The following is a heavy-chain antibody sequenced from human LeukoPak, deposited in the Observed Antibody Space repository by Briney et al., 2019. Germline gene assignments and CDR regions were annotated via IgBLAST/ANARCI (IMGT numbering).Heavy chain of an antibody. CDR3: ARGRDGYNPDFDY. J-gene: IGHJ4*02. D-gene: IGHD5-24*01. V-gene: IGHV4-61*02. CDR2: IYTSGST. Sequence: SETLSLTCTVSGGSISSGSYYWSWIRQPAGKGLEWIGRIYTSGSTNYNPSLKRRVTISVDTSKNQFSLKLSSVTAADTAVYYCARGRDGYNPDFDYWGQGTLVTVSS. CDR1: GGSISSGSYY.